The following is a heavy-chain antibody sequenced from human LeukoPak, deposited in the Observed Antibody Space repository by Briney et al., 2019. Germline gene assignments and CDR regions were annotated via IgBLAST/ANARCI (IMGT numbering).Heavy chain of an antibody. CDR1: AFIFSGHW. CDR2: IKEDGSER. Sequence: GGSLRLSCEGSAFIFSGHWMNWVRQTPGKGLEWVASIKEDGSERQYVDSVKGRFTISRDNSKNALYLQMSSLRPEDTAVYFCVKRYSSGWYFDYWGQGTLVTVSS. J-gene: IGHJ4*02. CDR3: VKRYSSGWYFDY. D-gene: IGHD6-19*01. V-gene: IGHV3-7*01.